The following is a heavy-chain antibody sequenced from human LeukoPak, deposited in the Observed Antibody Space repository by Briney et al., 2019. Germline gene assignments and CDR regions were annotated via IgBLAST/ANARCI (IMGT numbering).Heavy chain of an antibody. CDR1: GYTFTDYY. CDR3: ASEFDGDYALDY. CDR2: INPNNGGT. Sequence: GASVKVSCKASGYTFTDYYIHWVRQAPGQGLEWMGWINPNNGGTNYAQKFQGRVTMTRDTSISTAYMELSRLRSDDTAVYYCASEFDGDYALDYWGQGTLVTVSS. J-gene: IGHJ4*02. V-gene: IGHV1-2*02. D-gene: IGHD4-17*01.